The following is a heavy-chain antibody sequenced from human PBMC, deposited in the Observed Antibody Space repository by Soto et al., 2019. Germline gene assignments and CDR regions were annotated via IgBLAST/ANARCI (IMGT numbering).Heavy chain of an antibody. J-gene: IGHJ4*02. D-gene: IGHD3-22*01. Sequence: SGGSLRLSCAASGFTFSSYAMSWVRQAPGKGLEWVSAISSNDGSTYYADSVKGRFTISRDNSKNTLYLQMNSLRADDTAVYYCAKTGPRLYYYDASDYWGQGTLVTVSS. V-gene: IGHV3-23*01. CDR3: AKTGPRLYYYDASDY. CDR1: GFTFSSYA. CDR2: ISSNDGST.